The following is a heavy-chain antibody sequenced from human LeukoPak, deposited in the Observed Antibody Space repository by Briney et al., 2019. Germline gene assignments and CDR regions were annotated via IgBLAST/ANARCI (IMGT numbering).Heavy chain of an antibody. Sequence: WASVKVSCKASGYTFTSYYMHWVRQAPGQGLEWMGWINPNSGGTNYAQKFQGRVTMTRDTSISTAYMELSRLRSDDTAVYYCARDDGSWGLYDSSGYYVYWGQGTLVTVSS. CDR3: ARDDGSWGLYDSSGYYVY. CDR1: GYTFTSYY. V-gene: IGHV1-2*02. D-gene: IGHD3-22*01. CDR2: INPNSGGT. J-gene: IGHJ4*02.